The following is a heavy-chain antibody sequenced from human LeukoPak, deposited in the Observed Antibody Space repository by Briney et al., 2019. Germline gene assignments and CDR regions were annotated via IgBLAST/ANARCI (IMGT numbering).Heavy chain of an antibody. D-gene: IGHD5-24*01. J-gene: IGHJ4*02. V-gene: IGHV4-34*01. CDR2: INHSGST. CDR3: ARTRRWLQFEDY. CDR1: GGSFSGYY. Sequence: SETLSLTCAVYGGSFSGYYWSWIRQPPGKGLEWIGEINHSGSTNYNPSLKSRVTISVDTSKNQFSLKLSSVTAADTAVYYRARTRRWLQFEDYWGQGTLVTVSS.